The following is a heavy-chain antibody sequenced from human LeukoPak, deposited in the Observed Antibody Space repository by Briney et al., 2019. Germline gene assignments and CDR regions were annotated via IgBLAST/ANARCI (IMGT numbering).Heavy chain of an antibody. Sequence: PSETLSLTCSVSGGSISNYYWSWIRQPPGKGLEWIGYIYYSGGTNYNPSLKSRVTISVDTSKSQFSLRLSPVTAADTAVYYCARDYYDSSDYLGPADYWGQGTLVTVSS. J-gene: IGHJ4*02. CDR2: IYYSGGT. V-gene: IGHV4-59*01. CDR1: GGSISNYY. D-gene: IGHD3-22*01. CDR3: ARDYYDSSDYLGPADY.